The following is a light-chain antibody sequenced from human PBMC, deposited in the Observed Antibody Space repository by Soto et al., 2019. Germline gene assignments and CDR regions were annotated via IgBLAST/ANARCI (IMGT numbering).Light chain of an antibody. Sequence: EIVMTQSPATLSVSPGERATLSCRASQSVSSNLAWYQQKPGQAPTLLIYGASAMATGIPVRFSGSRSGTEFTHPSSSLQSEDLAVYYCQHYNNWPITIGQGNKLE. V-gene: IGKV3D-15*01. J-gene: IGKJ2*01. CDR2: GAS. CDR1: QSVSSN. CDR3: QHYNNWPIT.